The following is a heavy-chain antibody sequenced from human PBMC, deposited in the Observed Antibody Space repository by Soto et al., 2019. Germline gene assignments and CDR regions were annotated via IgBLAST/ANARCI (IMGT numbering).Heavy chain of an antibody. CDR2: IRSKANNYAT. D-gene: IGHD2-21*02. CDR1: GFTFSGSA. CDR3: ARHALQYCGGDCYLLPYFDL. J-gene: IGHJ2*01. Sequence: EVQLVESGGGLVQPGGSLKLSCAASGFTFSGSAMHWVRQASGKGLEWVGRIRSKANNYATVYAASVEGRFTISRDDSKNTAHLQMNSLKTEDTAVYYCARHALQYCGGDCYLLPYFDLWGRGTLVTVSS. V-gene: IGHV3-73*02.